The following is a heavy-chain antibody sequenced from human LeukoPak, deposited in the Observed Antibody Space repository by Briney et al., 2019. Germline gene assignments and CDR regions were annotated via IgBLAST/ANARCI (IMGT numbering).Heavy chain of an antibody. Sequence: GGSLRLSCAASGVTFSSLGMSWVRQAPGKGLEWVASVSGGGSTAYYADSAKGRFTISRDNSKNTLYLQMDSLRAEDTAVYYRAKGTFRFDYWGQGTLVTVSS. CDR1: GVTFSSLG. J-gene: IGHJ4*02. V-gene: IGHV3-23*01. D-gene: IGHD1/OR15-1a*01. CDR3: AKGTFRFDY. CDR2: VSGGGSTA.